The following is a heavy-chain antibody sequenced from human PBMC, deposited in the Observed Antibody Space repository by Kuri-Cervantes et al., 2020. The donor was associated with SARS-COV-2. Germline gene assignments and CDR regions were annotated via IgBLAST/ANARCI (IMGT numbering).Heavy chain of an antibody. CDR1: GFTFSSYT. V-gene: IGHV3-49*04. Sequence: LSLTCAASGFTFSSYTMSWVRQAPGKGLEWVGFIGSTAYGGTAEYAASVKGRFIISRDDSKYIAYLQMNSLKTEDTAVYYCTRDAVVAALYGAFDIWGQGTMVTVSS. J-gene: IGHJ3*02. D-gene: IGHD2-15*01. CDR3: TRDAVVAALYGAFDI. CDR2: IGSTAYGGTA.